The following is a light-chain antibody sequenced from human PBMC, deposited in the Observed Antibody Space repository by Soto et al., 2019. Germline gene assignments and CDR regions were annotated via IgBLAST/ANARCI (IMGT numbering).Light chain of an antibody. CDR3: QQYCSSPRIT. CDR1: QSVSSSY. Sequence: EIVLTQSPGTLSLSPGERTTLSCRASQSVSSSYSAWYQQKPGQAPRLLIYGASSRATGIPDRFSGSGSGTDFTLTISRLEPEDFAVYYCQQYCSSPRITFGGGTKVEIK. J-gene: IGKJ4*01. CDR2: GAS. V-gene: IGKV3-20*01.